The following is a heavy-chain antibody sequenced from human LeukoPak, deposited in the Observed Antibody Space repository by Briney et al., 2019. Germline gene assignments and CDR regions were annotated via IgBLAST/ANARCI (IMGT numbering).Heavy chain of an antibody. D-gene: IGHD3-10*01. J-gene: IGHJ4*02. CDR1: GFSFSSYG. Sequence: PGGSLRLSCAASGFSFSSYGMSWVRQAPGKGLEWVSGISGGGGSTYYTDSVKGRFSISRDNSNNTLYLQMNSLRAEDTAVYYCAKSAYYYGSGSKPFDYWGQGTLVTVSS. CDR3: AKSAYYYGSGSKPFDY. CDR2: ISGGGGST. V-gene: IGHV3-23*01.